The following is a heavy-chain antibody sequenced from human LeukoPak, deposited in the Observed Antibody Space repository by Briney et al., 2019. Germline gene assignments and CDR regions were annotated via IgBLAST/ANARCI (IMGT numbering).Heavy chain of an antibody. V-gene: IGHV3-23*01. CDR2: ITGSGSST. CDR3: AKDSRYSDSSGCYLP. J-gene: IGHJ5*02. Sequence: GGSLRLSCAASGFTFSSYAMSWVRQAPGKGLEWVSTITGSGSSTYYADSVKGRFTTSRDNSKNTLYLQMNSLRAEDTAVYYCAKDSRYSDSSGCYLPWGQGTLVTVSS. CDR1: GFTFSSYA. D-gene: IGHD3-22*01.